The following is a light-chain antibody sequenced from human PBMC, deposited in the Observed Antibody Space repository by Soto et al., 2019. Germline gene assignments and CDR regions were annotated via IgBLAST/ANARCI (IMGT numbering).Light chain of an antibody. V-gene: IGLV1-44*01. J-gene: IGLJ1*01. Sequence: QSVLTQPPSASGTPGQRVTIPCSGSSSNIGSNTVNWYQQLPGTAPKLLIYSNNQRPSGVPDRFSGSKSGTSASLAISGLQSEDEADYYCAAWDDSLNGYVFATGTKVTV. CDR1: SSNIGSNT. CDR3: AAWDDSLNGYV. CDR2: SNN.